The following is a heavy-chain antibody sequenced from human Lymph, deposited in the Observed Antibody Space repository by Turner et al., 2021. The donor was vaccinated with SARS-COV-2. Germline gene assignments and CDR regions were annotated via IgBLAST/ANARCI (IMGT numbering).Heavy chain of an antibody. V-gene: IGHV4-59*01. CDR3: ARETVNNWVDP. Sequence: QVQLQESGPRLVKPLETQSLTCAVSGGSMNSNFWSWIRQPPGKRLEWIGYIYYRGSTNYNPALKSRVTRSVDTSKNQFSLKLTSWTAADTAIYYCARETVNNWVDPWGQGILVTVSS. J-gene: IGHJ5*02. CDR2: IYYRGST. D-gene: IGHD2-21*02. CDR1: GGSMNSNF.